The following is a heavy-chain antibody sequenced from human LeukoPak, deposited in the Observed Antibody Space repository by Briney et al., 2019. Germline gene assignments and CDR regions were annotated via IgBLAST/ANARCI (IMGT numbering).Heavy chain of an antibody. J-gene: IGHJ6*03. CDR2: IIPIFGSA. CDR3: ARGPRRSCSSTSCYSVVNYYYMDV. Sequence: SVKVSCKASGGTFSSYAISWVRQAPGQGLEWMGGIIPIFGSANYAQKFQGRVTITADESTSTAYMELSSLRSEDTAVYYCARGPRRSCSSTSCYSVVNYYYMDVWGKGTTVTVSS. D-gene: IGHD2-2*02. V-gene: IGHV1-69*13. CDR1: GGTFSSYA.